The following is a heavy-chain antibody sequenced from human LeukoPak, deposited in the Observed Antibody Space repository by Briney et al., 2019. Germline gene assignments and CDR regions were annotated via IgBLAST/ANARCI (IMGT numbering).Heavy chain of an antibody. CDR2: TSYSGVT. V-gene: IGHV4-59*01. J-gene: IGHJ4*02. D-gene: IGHD2-8*01. CDR1: GDSINNYY. CDR3: ARERMLTVFDY. Sequence: SETLSLTCTVSGDSINNYYWSWIRQPPGKGLEWIGYTSYSGVTDYSPSLKSRVTISVDRSKSQFSLTLASVTAADTAVYYCARERMLTVFDYWGQGTLVTVSS.